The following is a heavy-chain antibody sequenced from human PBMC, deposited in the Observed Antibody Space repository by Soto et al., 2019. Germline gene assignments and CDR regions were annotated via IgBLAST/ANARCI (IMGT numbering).Heavy chain of an antibody. V-gene: IGHV2-5*05. J-gene: IGHJ6*02. D-gene: IGHD4-17*01. Sequence: QITLKESGPTLVKPTQTLTLTCTFSGFSLSTSGVGVGWIRQPPGKALEWLALIYWDDDKRYGPSLKSRLTITTDTSNNPVVLTRTTMAPVATATYYCAHSRPGDYCYYYYYGMDVWGHGTTVTVSS. CDR1: GFSLSTSGVG. CDR3: AHSRPGDYCYYYYYGMDV. CDR2: IYWDDDK.